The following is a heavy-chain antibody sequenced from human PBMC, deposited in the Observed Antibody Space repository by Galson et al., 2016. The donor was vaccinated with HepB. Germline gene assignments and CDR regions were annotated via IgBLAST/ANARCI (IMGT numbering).Heavy chain of an antibody. CDR1: GFTFSNYS. CDR2: ISRSGDST. V-gene: IGHV3-23*01. Sequence: SLRLSCAASGFTFSNYSMTWVRQAPGKGLEVVSSISRSGDSTDYADSVKGRFTISRDNSKNTLSLQMNSLTAEDTAIYYCVQGSTAPAVWGKGTTVTVSS. CDR3: VQGSTAPAV. D-gene: IGHD1-26*01. J-gene: IGHJ6*04.